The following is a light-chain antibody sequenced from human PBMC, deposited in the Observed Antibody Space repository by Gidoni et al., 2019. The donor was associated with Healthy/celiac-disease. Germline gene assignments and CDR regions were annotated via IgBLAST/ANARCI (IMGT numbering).Light chain of an antibody. Sequence: DIQMTQSPSTLSASVGDRVTITCRARQSSSSWLAWYQQKPGKAPKRMIYKASSVESGVPSRFSGSGSGTEFTLTISSLQPDDFATYYCQQYKSYPLTFGGGTKVEIK. V-gene: IGKV1-5*03. CDR3: QQYKSYPLT. CDR2: KAS. CDR1: QSSSSW. J-gene: IGKJ4*01.